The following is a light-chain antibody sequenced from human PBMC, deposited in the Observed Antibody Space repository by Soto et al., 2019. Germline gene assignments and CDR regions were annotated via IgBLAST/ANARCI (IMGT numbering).Light chain of an antibody. CDR3: SSYASGNTLL. CDR2: EVR. Sequence: QSALTQPPSASGSPGQSVTISCTGTSSDVGGYNYVSWYQQHPGKAPKLIIYEVRERPSGVPDRFSGSKSGNTASLTVSGLQAEDEADYYCSSYASGNTLLFGGGTKLTVL. J-gene: IGLJ2*01. CDR1: SSDVGGYNY. V-gene: IGLV2-8*01.